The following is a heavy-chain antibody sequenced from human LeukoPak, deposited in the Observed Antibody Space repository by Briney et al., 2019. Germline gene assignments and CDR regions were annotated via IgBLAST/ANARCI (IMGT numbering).Heavy chain of an antibody. D-gene: IGHD6-19*01. CDR1: GGSFSGYY. J-gene: IGHJ4*02. CDR2: INHSGST. V-gene: IGHV4-34*01. CDR3: ARHLSGAVAAFDY. Sequence: SETLSLTCAVYGGSFSGYYWSWIRQPPGKGLEWIGEINHSGSTNYNPSLKSRVTISVDTSKNQFSLKLSSVTAADTAVYYCARHLSGAVAAFDYWGQGTLVTVSS.